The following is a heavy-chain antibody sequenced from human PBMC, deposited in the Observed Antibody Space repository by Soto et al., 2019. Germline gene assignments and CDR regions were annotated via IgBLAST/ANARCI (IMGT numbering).Heavy chain of an antibody. CDR1: GGSISSYY. CDR3: ARVPTAGNFDY. V-gene: IGHV4-59*01. D-gene: IGHD6-13*01. J-gene: IGHJ4*02. Sequence: SETLSLTCTVSGGSISSYYWSWIRQPPGKGLEWIGYIYYSGSTNYNPSLKSRVTISVDTSKNQFSLKLSSVTAADTAVYYCARVPTAGNFDYWGQGTLVTVS. CDR2: IYYSGST.